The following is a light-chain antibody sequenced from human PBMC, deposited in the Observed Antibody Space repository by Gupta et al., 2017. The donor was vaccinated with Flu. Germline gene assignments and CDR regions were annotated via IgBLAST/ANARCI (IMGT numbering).Light chain of an antibody. Sequence: QSALTQPSSVSVSSGQPISIFCTGTSSDIGDYSYVSWYQQHPGKDPKLMIYDVSYRPSGVSNRFSDSKSGNTASLTISGLQAEDEADYYCSSYTSSSTLAFGGGTKLTVL. CDR3: SSYTSSSTLA. CDR2: DVS. J-gene: IGLJ2*01. CDR1: SSDIGDYSY. V-gene: IGLV2-14*03.